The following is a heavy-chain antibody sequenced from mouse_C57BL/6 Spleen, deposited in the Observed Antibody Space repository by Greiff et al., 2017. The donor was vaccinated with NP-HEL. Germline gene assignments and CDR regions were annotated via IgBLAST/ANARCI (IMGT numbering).Heavy chain of an antibody. CDR3: ARDQAYYTSNYFDY. Sequence: EVKVEESGTGLVKPSQSLSLPCSVTAYSIAGGSYWHSIRQFPGNKLEWMGYICYYGSNNYNPSLKNRISITRDTSKNQFFLKLNSVTTEDTATYYCARDQAYYTSNYFDYWGQGTTLTVSS. V-gene: IGHV3-6*01. J-gene: IGHJ2*01. CDR2: ICYYGSN. D-gene: IGHD2-12*01. CDR1: AYSIAGGSY.